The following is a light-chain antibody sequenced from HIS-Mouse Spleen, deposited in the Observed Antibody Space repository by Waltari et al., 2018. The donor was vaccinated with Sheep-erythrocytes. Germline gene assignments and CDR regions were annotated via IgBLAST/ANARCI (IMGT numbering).Light chain of an antibody. CDR3: QQYGSSPYT. CDR2: GAA. Sequence: EIVLTQSPGTLSLSPGERATLSCRASQSVSSSYLAWYQQKPGQAPRLLIYGAATRATGSPDGFIGSGAGTDVTLTISRLEPEDFAVYYCQQYGSSPYTFGQGTKLEIK. CDR1: QSVSSSY. J-gene: IGKJ2*01. V-gene: IGKV3-20*01.